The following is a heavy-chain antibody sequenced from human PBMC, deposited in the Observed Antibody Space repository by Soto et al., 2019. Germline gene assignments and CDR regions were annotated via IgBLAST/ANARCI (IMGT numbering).Heavy chain of an antibody. CDR1: GDSIISSGFY. Sequence: PSETLSLTCSVSGDSIISSGFYWSWIRQHPGKALEWIGYIHYTGSTSYNPSLKSRLAISLDASKNQFSLSLSSVTSADTAVYYCARDHSNLGDYYGIDVWGQATTVTVSS. J-gene: IGHJ6*02. CDR2: IHYTGST. D-gene: IGHD3-10*01. V-gene: IGHV4-31*03. CDR3: ARDHSNLGDYYGIDV.